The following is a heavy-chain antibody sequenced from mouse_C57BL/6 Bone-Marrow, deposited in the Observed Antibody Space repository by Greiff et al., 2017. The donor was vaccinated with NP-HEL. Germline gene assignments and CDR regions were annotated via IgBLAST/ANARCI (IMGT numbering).Heavy chain of an antibody. CDR2: IDPSDSYT. J-gene: IGHJ3*01. D-gene: IGHD1-1*01. V-gene: IGHV1-69*01. Sequence: QVQLQQPGAELVMPGASVKLSCKASGYTFTSYWMHWVKQRPGQGLEWIGEIDPSDSYTNYNQKFKGKSTLTVDKSSSTAYMQLSSLTSEDSAVYYCARHYYGSSSFAYWGQVTLVTVSA. CDR1: GYTFTSYW. CDR3: ARHYYGSSSFAY.